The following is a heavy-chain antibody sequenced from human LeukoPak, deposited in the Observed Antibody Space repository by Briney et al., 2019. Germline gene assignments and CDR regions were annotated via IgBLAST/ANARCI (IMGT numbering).Heavy chain of an antibody. CDR2: IYYSGST. J-gene: IGHJ3*02. Sequence: SETLSLTCAVYGGSFSGYYWSWIRQPPGKGLEWIGSIYYSGSTYYNPSLKSRFTISVDTSKNQFSLKLSSVTAADTAVYYCATPGGGYAFDIWGQGTMVTVSS. V-gene: IGHV4-34*01. D-gene: IGHD3-16*01. CDR1: GGSFSGYY. CDR3: ATPGGGYAFDI.